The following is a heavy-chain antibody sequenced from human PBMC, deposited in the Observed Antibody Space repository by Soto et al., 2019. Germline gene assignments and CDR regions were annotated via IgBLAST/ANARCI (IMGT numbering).Heavy chain of an antibody. Sequence: ASVKVSCKASGGTFSSYAISWVRQAPGQGLEWMGGIIPIFGTANYAQKFQGRVTITADESTSTAYMELSSLRSEDTAVYYCARDRGGGSVYGMDVWGQGTTVTVSS. CDR2: IIPIFGTA. V-gene: IGHV1-69*13. CDR3: ARDRGGGSVYGMDV. CDR1: GGTFSSYA. D-gene: IGHD2-15*01. J-gene: IGHJ6*02.